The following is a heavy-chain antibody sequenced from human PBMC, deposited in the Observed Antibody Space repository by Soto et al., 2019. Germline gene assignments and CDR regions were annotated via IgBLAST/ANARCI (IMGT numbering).Heavy chain of an antibody. Sequence: SETLSLTCIVSGGSVSSVTYYWNWIRQPPGKGLEWIGFIYFTGSTIYNPSLSSRVTISIDTSKSQFSLTLSSVTAADTAVYYCARRGGSGTADYWGQGTLVTVSS. V-gene: IGHV4-61*01. CDR2: IYFTGST. CDR3: ARRGGSGTADY. D-gene: IGHD3-10*01. CDR1: GGSVSSVTYY. J-gene: IGHJ4*02.